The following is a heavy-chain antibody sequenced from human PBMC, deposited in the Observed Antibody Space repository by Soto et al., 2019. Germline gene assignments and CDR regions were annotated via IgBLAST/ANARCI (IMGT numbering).Heavy chain of an antibody. CDR1: GGTFSSYT. CDR3: ARGPYYYYYMDV. V-gene: IGHV1-69*02. CDR2: IIPILGIA. J-gene: IGHJ6*03. Sequence: GXSVKVSCKASGGTFSSYTISLVRQAPGQGLEWMGRIIPILGIANYAQKFQGRVTITADKSTSTAYMELSSMRSEDTAVYYCARGPYYYYYMDVWGKGTTVTVSS.